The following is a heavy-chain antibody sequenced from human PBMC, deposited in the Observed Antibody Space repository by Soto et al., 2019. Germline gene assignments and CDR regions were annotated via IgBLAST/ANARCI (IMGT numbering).Heavy chain of an antibody. Sequence: GGSLRLSCAASGFTFSNAWMSWVRQAPGKGLEWVGRIKSKTDGGTTDYAAPVKGRFTISRDDSKNTLYLQMNSLKTEDTAVYYCTTDLCVVVPAAIGNYYYMDVWGKGTPVTVSS. CDR2: IKSKTDGGTT. CDR3: TTDLCVVVPAAIGNYYYMDV. CDR1: GFTFSNAW. J-gene: IGHJ6*03. D-gene: IGHD2-2*02. V-gene: IGHV3-15*01.